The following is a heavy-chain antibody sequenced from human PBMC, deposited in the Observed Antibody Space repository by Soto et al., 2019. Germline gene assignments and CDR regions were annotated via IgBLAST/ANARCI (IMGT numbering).Heavy chain of an antibody. D-gene: IGHD3-16*02. CDR1: GGTFNSYT. Sequence: QVQLVQSGPELKKPGSSVRVSCRASGGTFNSYTITWVRQSPGQGLEWLGRIIATLDLTNSAQNFQGRVTITADKSTSTAYMALTSLRSEVTAVYYCATDIGDETAFDNWGQGTVVTVSS. CDR3: ATDIGDETAFDN. J-gene: IGHJ3*02. CDR2: IIATLDLT. V-gene: IGHV1-69*08.